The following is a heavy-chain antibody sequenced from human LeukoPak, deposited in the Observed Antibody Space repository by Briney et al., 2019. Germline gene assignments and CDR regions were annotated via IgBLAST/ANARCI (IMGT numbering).Heavy chain of an antibody. CDR3: ARVFGATNFDY. V-gene: IGHV3-66*01. J-gene: IGHJ4*02. CDR2: LYSGGSK. D-gene: IGHD4/OR15-4a*01. Sequence: GGSLRLSCAASGFTFSSYAMHWVRQAPGKGLEWVSVLYSGGSKYYADSVKGRFTISRDTSKNTLYLQMNSLRAEDTAVYYCARVFGATNFDYWGQGTLVTVSS. CDR1: GFTFSSYA.